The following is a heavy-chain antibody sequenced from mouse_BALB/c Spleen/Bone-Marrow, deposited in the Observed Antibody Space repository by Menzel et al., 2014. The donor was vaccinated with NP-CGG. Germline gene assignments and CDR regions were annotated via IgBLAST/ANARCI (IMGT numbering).Heavy chain of an antibody. Sequence: VQLQQSGAELVRPGSSVKISRKAFGYAFSGYWMNWVKQRPGQGLEWIGQIYPGDGDTDYNGKFKGKATLTADKSSSTAYMQLSSLTSEDSAVYFCARGGISVDYWGQGTTLTVSS. CDR3: ARGGISVDY. CDR2: IYPGDGDT. CDR1: GYAFSGYW. J-gene: IGHJ2*01. V-gene: IGHV1-80*01.